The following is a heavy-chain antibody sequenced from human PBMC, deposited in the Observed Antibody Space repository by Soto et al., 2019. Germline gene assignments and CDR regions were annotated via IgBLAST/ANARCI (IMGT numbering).Heavy chain of an antibody. CDR3: ARDRVGVDDWYFDL. Sequence: EVQLVESGGGLVQPGGSLRLSCAASGFTVSSNYMSWVRQAPGKGLEWVSVIYSGGSTYYADSVKGRFTISRDNSKNTLYLQMNSLRAEDTAVYYCARDRVGVDDWYFDLWGRGTLVTVSS. CDR1: GFTVSSNY. V-gene: IGHV3-66*01. D-gene: IGHD2-2*01. J-gene: IGHJ2*01. CDR2: IYSGGST.